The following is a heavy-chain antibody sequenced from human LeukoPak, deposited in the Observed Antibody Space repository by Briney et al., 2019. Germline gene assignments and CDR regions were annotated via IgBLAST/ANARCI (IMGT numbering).Heavy chain of an antibody. CDR2: IYHSGST. Sequence: PSETLSLICTVSGYSISSGYYWGWIRQPPGKGLEWIGSIYHSGSTYYNPSLKSRVTISVDTSKNQFSLKLSSVTAADTAVYYCARTFSSGWNYWGQGTLVTVSS. CDR1: GYSISSGYY. CDR3: ARTFSSGWNY. V-gene: IGHV4-38-2*02. D-gene: IGHD6-19*01. J-gene: IGHJ4*02.